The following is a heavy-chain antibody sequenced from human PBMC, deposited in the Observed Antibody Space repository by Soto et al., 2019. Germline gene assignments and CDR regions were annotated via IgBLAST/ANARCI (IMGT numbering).Heavy chain of an antibody. Sequence: ASVKVSCKASGYTFTSYFMHWVRQAPGQGLEWMGILNLSGGTTSYAEKFQGRVTMTRDTSTSTVYMELSSVRSDDTAVYYCARDGIVGAFQHWGQGTLVTVSS. J-gene: IGHJ1*01. CDR2: LNLSGGTT. CDR3: ARDGIVGAFQH. V-gene: IGHV1-46*01. CDR1: GYTFTSYF. D-gene: IGHD1-26*01.